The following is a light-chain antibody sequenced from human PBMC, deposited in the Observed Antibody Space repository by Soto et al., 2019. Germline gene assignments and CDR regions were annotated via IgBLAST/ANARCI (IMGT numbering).Light chain of an antibody. J-gene: IGKJ1*01. CDR2: AAS. CDR1: QGIRND. V-gene: IGKV1-17*01. CDR3: LQHSTYPLT. Sequence: DIQMTQFPSSLSASVGDRVTITCRASQGIRNDLGWYQQKPGKAPKRLIYAASSLQSGVPSRFSGSGSGTEFTPANSSLPPEDSATFYCLQHSTYPLTFGQGTKVEIK.